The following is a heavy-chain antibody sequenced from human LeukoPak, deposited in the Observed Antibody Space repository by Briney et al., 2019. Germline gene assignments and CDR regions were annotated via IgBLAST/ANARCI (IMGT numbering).Heavy chain of an antibody. D-gene: IGHD3-22*01. CDR3: TTTYHYDSSPGSFDY. Sequence: GGSLRLSCVASGFTFSEYTMSWVRQAPGKGLEWLGRIKSKADGEISDYAEPVKGRFTFSRDDSKNTLYLLMNSLKTEDTAVYYCTTTYHYDSSPGSFDYRGQGTLVTVSS. V-gene: IGHV3-15*01. CDR2: IKSKADGEIS. J-gene: IGHJ4*02. CDR1: GFTFSEYT.